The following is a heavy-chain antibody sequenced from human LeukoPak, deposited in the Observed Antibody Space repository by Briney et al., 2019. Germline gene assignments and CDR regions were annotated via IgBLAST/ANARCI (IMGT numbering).Heavy chain of an antibody. J-gene: IGHJ4*02. CDR1: GGSFSGYY. Sequence: SETLSLTCAVYGGSFSGYYWSWIRQPPRKGLEWIGEINHSGSTNYNPSLKSRVTISVDTSKNQFSLKLSSVTAADTAVYYCARGWKSGYYPYYFDYWGQGTLVTVSS. D-gene: IGHD3-3*01. CDR3: ARGWKSGYYPYYFDY. V-gene: IGHV4-34*01. CDR2: INHSGST.